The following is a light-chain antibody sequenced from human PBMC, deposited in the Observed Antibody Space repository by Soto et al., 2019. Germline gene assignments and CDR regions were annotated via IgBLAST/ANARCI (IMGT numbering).Light chain of an antibody. CDR3: QQYNSYPT. Sequence: DIQMTQSPSTLSASVGDRVTITCRASQSISSWLAWYQQKPGKAPKFLIYDASSLESGVPSRFSGSGSGTEFTLTISSLQPDDIATYXCQQYNSYPTFGQGTKVDIK. CDR2: DAS. J-gene: IGKJ1*01. V-gene: IGKV1-5*01. CDR1: QSISSW.